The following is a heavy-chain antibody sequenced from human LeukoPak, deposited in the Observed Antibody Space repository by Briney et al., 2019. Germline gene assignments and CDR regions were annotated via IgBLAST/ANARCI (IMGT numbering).Heavy chain of an antibody. Sequence: SETLSLTCTVSGGSISSSSYYWGWIRQPPGKGLEWIGNIYYSGSTYYNPSLKSRVTISVDTSKNQFSLRLSSVTAADTAVYYWARGGDYFDYWGQGTLVTVSS. CDR1: GGSISSSSYY. J-gene: IGHJ4*02. V-gene: IGHV4-39*07. D-gene: IGHD4-17*01. CDR2: IYYSGST. CDR3: ARGGDYFDY.